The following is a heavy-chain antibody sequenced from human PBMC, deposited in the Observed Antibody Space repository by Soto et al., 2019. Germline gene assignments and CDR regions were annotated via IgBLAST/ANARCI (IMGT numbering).Heavy chain of an antibody. CDR2: IYYTGMT. V-gene: IGHV4-39*07. CDR3: ARSLGYCSGGSCKLDAFDI. CDR1: GTSISSSDYY. J-gene: IGHJ3*02. Sequence: SETLSLTCTVSGTSISSSDYYWGWIRQPPGKGLEWITSIYYTGMTYYNPSLKSRVTISVDTSKNQFSLKLSSVTAADTAVYYCARSLGYCSGGSCKLDAFDIWGQGTMVTVS. D-gene: IGHD2-15*01.